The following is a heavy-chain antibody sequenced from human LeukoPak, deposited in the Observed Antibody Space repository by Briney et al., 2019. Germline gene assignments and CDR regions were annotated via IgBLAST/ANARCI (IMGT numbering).Heavy chain of an antibody. J-gene: IGHJ6*03. CDR1: GYTFTRYY. D-gene: IGHD1-14*01. Sequence: ASVKVSCKASGYTFTRYYMHWVRQAPGQGLEWMGWINPNNGGTNYAQNFQGRVTMTRDTSISTAYMELSRLRSDDTAVYYCASRGFTGVGYMDVWGKGTTVTVSS. CDR2: INPNNGGT. V-gene: IGHV1-2*02. CDR3: ASRGFTGVGYMDV.